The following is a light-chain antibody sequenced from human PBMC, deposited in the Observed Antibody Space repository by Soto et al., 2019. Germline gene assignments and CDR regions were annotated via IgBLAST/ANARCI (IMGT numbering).Light chain of an antibody. CDR1: QSVSSK. V-gene: IGKV3-15*01. CDR3: QQYNNWPPLT. J-gene: IGKJ4*01. Sequence: EILMTQYPATLSVSPGERTPLSCRASQSVSSKLAWYQQKPGQAPRLLIYGASTRATGIPARFSGSGSGTEFTLTISSLQSEDFAVYYCQQYNNWPPLTFGGGTKVDI. CDR2: GAS.